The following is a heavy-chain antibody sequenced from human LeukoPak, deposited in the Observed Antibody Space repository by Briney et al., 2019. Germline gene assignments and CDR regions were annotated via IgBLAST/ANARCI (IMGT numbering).Heavy chain of an antibody. Sequence: PSETLSLTCTVSGGSISSSSYYWDWIRQPPGKGLEWIGNIYYSGSTYYNPSLKSRVTISVDTSKNQFSLKLSSVTAADTAVYYCARHSTVVGIGWFDPWGQGTLVTVSS. CDR1: GGSISSSSYY. J-gene: IGHJ5*02. CDR3: ARHSTVVGIGWFDP. V-gene: IGHV4-39*01. CDR2: IYYSGST. D-gene: IGHD2-21*01.